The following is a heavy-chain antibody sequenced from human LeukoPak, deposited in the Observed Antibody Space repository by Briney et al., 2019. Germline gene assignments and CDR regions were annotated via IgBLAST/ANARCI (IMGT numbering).Heavy chain of an antibody. CDR1: GFTFSDYY. CDR2: ISSSGSTI. V-gene: IGHV3-11*01. Sequence: PGGSLRLSCAASGFTFSDYYMSWIRQAPGKGLEGVSYISSSGSTIYYADSVKGRFTVSRDNAKNSLYLQMNSLRAEDTAVYYCARDLTMVRGVIIPELDYWGQGTLVTVSS. J-gene: IGHJ4*02. D-gene: IGHD3-10*01. CDR3: ARDLTMVRGVIIPELDY.